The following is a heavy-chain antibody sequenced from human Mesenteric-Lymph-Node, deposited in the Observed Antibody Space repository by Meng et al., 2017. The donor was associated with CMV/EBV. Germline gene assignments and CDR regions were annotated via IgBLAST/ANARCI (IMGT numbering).Heavy chain of an antibody. CDR1: GFTFSSYG. V-gene: IGHV3-33*01. CDR3: ARMEYSSSSVFDY. CDR2: IWYDGSNK. Sequence: SCAASGFTFSSYGMHWVRQAPGKGLEWVAVIWYDGSNKYYADSVKGRFTISRDNSKNTLYLQMNSLRAEDTAVYYCARMEYSSSSVFDYWGQGTLVTVSS. J-gene: IGHJ4*02. D-gene: IGHD6-6*01.